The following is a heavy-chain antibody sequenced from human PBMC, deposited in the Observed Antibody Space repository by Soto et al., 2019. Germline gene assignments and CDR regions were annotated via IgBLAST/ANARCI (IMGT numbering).Heavy chain of an antibody. J-gene: IGHJ3*02. V-gene: IGHV3-30-3*01. CDR2: ISYEGSNK. Sequence: PGGSLRLSCAASGFTFSSYAMHWVRQAPGKGLEGVAVISYEGSNKHYADSVKGRFTISRDNSKNTLYLQMNSLRAEDTAVYYCARDRYYDILTGHPDAFDIWGQGTMVTVSS. D-gene: IGHD3-9*01. CDR3: ARDRYYDILTGHPDAFDI. CDR1: GFTFSSYA.